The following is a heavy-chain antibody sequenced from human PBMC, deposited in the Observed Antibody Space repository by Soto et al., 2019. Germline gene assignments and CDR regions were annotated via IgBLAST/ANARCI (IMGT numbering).Heavy chain of an antibody. CDR2: ISGSGGST. CDR3: AKDLLIRGEIGKYYYYYYMDV. J-gene: IGHJ6*03. V-gene: IGHV3-23*01. CDR1: GFTFSSYA. Sequence: GGSLRLSCAASGFTFSSYAVSWVRKAPGKGLEWVSAISGSGGSTYYADSVKGRFTISRDNSKNTLYLQMNSLRAEDTAVYYCAKDLLIRGEIGKYYYYYYMDVWGKGTTVTVSS. D-gene: IGHD3-10*01.